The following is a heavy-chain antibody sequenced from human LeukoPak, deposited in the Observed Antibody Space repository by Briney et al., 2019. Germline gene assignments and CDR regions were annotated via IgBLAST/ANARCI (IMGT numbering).Heavy chain of an antibody. CDR1: GFTFSSYS. V-gene: IGHV3-21*01. J-gene: IGHJ3*02. D-gene: IGHD3-3*01. CDR3: ARDGSDDFWSGYSLFRLGDAFDI. Sequence: GGSLRLSCAASGFTFSSYSMNWVRQAPGKGLEWVSSISSSSSYIYYADSVKGRFTISRDNAKNSLYLQVNSLRAEDTAVYYCARDGSDDFWSGYSLFRLGDAFDIWGQGTMVTVSS. CDR2: ISSSSSYI.